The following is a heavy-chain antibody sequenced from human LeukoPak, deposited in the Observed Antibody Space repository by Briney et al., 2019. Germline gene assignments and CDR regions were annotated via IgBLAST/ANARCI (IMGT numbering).Heavy chain of an antibody. D-gene: IGHD2-2*02. V-gene: IGHV4-31*03. CDR2: TYYSGST. CDR1: GGSISSGGYY. J-gene: IGHJ5*02. Sequence: SETLSLTCTVSGGSISSGGYYWSWIRQHPGKGLEWIGYTYYSGSTYYNPSLKSRVTISVDTSKNQFSLKLSSVTAADTAVYYCARDRRYCSSTSCYTWFDPWGQGTLVTVSS. CDR3: ARDRRYCSSTSCYTWFDP.